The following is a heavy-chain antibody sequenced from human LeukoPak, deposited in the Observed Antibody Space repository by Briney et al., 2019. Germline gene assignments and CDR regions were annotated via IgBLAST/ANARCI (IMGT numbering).Heavy chain of an antibody. J-gene: IGHJ6*03. CDR3: ARGPPYYDFWSGYYTDYYYYMDV. CDR2: IYYSGST. CDR1: GGSVSSGSYS. D-gene: IGHD3-3*01. Sequence: SETLSLTCTVSGGSVSSGSYSWSWIRQPPGKGLEWIGYIYYSGSTNYNPSLKSRVTISVDTSKNQFSLKLSSVTAADTAVYYCARGPPYYDFWSGYYTDYYYYMDVWGKGTTVTVSS. V-gene: IGHV4-61*01.